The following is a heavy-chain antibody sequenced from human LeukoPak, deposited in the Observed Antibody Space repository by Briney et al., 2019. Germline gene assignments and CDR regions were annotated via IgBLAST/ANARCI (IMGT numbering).Heavy chain of an antibody. CDR3: ARDTVGVTDY. J-gene: IGHJ4*02. D-gene: IGHD1-26*01. CDR2: ISSSSSYT. V-gene: IGHV3-21*01. Sequence: GGSLRLSCAASGFIFSDYSLNWVRQAPGKGLEWVSSISSSSSYTKSADSVKGRFTISRDNSKNSLYLQMNSLRAEDTAVYYCARDTVGVTDYWGQGTLVTVSS. CDR1: GFIFSDYS.